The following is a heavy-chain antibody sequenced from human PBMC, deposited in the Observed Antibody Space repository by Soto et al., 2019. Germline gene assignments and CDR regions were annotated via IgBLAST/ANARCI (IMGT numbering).Heavy chain of an antibody. J-gene: IGHJ4*02. D-gene: IGHD2-15*01. CDR1: GFTFSSYG. Sequence: QVQLVESGGGVVQPGRSLRLSCAASGFTFSSYGMHWVRQAPGKGLEWVAVISYDGSNKYYADSVKGRFTISRDNSKSPLYLQMHSLRAEDTAVYYCAKDAGGAAGGNPGYFDSWGQGTLVTVSS. V-gene: IGHV3-30*18. CDR3: AKDAGGAAGGNPGYFDS. CDR2: ISYDGSNK.